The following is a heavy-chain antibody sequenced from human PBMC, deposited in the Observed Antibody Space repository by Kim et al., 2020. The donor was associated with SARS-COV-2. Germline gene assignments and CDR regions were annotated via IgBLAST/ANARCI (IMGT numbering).Heavy chain of an antibody. CDR3: ARGRSPLFDY. V-gene: IGHV1-3*01. CDR1: GYSFTKYA. CDR2: ITAASGST. J-gene: IGHJ4*02. Sequence: ASVKVSCKASGYSFTKYAIHWLRQAPGQRPEWLGWITAASGSTRYSQTFQDRVTITRDTSATTVYMALSSLRSEDMGVYFCARGRSPLFDYWGQGTLVTVSS.